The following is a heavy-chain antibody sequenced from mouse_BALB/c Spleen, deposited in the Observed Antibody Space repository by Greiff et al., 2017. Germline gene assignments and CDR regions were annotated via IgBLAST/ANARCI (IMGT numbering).Heavy chain of an antibody. J-gene: IGHJ3*01. CDR3: VRDEAYYGAWFAY. D-gene: IGHD1-1*01. CDR1: GFSLTSYD. V-gene: IGHV2-9-2*01. Sequence: VQGVESGPGLVAPSQSLSITCTVSGFSLTSYDISWIRQPPGKGLEWLGVIWTGGGTNYNSAFMSRLSISKDNSKSQVFLKMNSLQTDDTAIYYCVRDEAYYGAWFAYWGQGTLVTVSA. CDR2: IWTGGGT.